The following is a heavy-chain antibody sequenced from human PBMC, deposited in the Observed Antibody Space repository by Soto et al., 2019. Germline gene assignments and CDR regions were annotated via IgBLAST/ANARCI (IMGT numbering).Heavy chain of an antibody. CDR2: IYYSGST. J-gene: IGHJ5*02. D-gene: IGHD2-21*01. V-gene: IGHV4-59*08. CDR3: ARLFYCGGDCFKPVNWFDP. Sequence: SETLSLTCTVSGGSISSYYWSWIRQPPGKGLEWIGYIYYSGSTNYNPSLKSRVTISVDTSKNQFSLKLSSVTAADTAVYYCARLFYCGGDCFKPVNWFDPWGQGTLVTVSS. CDR1: GGSISSYY.